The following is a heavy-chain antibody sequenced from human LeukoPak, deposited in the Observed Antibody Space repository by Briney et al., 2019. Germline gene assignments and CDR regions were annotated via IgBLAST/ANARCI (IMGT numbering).Heavy chain of an antibody. Sequence: GGSLRLSCGASGFTFSSYGMHWVRQAPGKGLEWVAFIRSDGGNKYYADSAKGRFTISRDNSKNTLYLQMNSLRAEDTAVYYCAKDSFRVTLFTFRGPHYFDYWGQGTLVTVSS. CDR1: GFTFSSYG. CDR3: AKDSFRVTLFTFRGPHYFDY. V-gene: IGHV3-30*02. J-gene: IGHJ4*02. CDR2: IRSDGGNK. D-gene: IGHD3-16*01.